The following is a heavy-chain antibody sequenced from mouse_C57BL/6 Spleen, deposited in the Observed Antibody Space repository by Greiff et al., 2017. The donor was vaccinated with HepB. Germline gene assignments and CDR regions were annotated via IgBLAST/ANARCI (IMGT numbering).Heavy chain of an antibody. J-gene: IGHJ4*01. V-gene: IGHV1-7*01. CDR2: INPSSGYT. CDR1: GYTFTSYW. Sequence: VQLQQSGAELAKPGASVKLSCKASGYTFTSYWMHWVKQRPGQGLEWIGYINPSSGYTKYNQKFKDKATLTADKSSSTAYMQLSSLTYEDSAVYYGATTVAATDYAMDYWGQGPSVTVSS. D-gene: IGHD1-1*01. CDR3: ATTVAATDYAMDY.